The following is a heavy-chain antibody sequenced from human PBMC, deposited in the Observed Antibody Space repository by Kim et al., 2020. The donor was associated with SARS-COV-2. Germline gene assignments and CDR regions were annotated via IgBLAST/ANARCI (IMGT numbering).Heavy chain of an antibody. D-gene: IGHD1-26*01. V-gene: IGHV3-15*01. J-gene: IGHJ6*02. CDR2: IKSKTDGGTT. CDR3: TTDGVGRISYYYYGMDV. CDR1: GFTFSNAW. Sequence: GGSLRLSCAASGFTFSNAWMSWVRQAPGKGLEWVGRIKSKTDGGTTDYAAPVKGRFTISRDDSKNTLYLQMNSLKTEDTAVYYCTTDGVGRISYYYYGMDVWGQGTTVTVSS.